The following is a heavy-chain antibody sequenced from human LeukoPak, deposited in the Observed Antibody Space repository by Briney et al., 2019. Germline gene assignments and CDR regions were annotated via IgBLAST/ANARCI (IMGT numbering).Heavy chain of an antibody. CDR3: ARVGAAITPFDY. V-gene: IGHV3-21*01. CDR2: ISSSSSYI. D-gene: IGHD1-26*01. Sequence: GGSLRLSCAASGFTFSSYSMNWVRQAPGKGLEWVSSISSSSSYIYYADSVKGRFTISRDNAKNSLYLQMNRLRAEDTAVYYCARVGAAITPFDYWGQGTLVTVSS. CDR1: GFTFSSYS. J-gene: IGHJ4*02.